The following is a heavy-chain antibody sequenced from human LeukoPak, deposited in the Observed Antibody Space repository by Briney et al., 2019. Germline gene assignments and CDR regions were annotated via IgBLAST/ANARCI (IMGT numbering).Heavy chain of an antibody. CDR3: ARGYYYDSRGNYYFDC. CDR2: IQQDGTEK. V-gene: IGHV3-7*04. D-gene: IGHD3-22*01. J-gene: IGHJ4*02. CDR1: GFTIRNNW. Sequence: PGGSLRLSCAASGFTIRNNWMTWVRQAPGKGLEWVANIQQDGTEKYYVDSVKGRFTISRDNAKNSLYLQMNSLRAEDTAVYFCARGYYYDSRGNYYFDCWGQGTLVTVSS.